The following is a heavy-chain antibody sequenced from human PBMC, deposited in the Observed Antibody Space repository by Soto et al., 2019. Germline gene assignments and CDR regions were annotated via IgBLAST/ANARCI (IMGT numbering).Heavy chain of an antibody. CDR3: AREATKNYYGGNDAVDI. D-gene: IGHD4-17*01. CDR1: GFTFSSYE. CDR2: ISGSGRTI. Sequence: GGSLRLSCAASGFTFSSYEMNWVRQAPGKGLEWVSYISGSGRTIYYADSVKGRFTISRDNAKNSLYLQMNSLRVEDTAVYYCAREATKNYYGGNDAVDIWGQGTMVTVSS. J-gene: IGHJ3*02. V-gene: IGHV3-48*03.